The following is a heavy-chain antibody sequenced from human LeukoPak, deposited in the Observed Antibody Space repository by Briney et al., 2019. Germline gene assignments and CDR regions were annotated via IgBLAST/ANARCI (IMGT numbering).Heavy chain of an antibody. J-gene: IGHJ5*02. CDR1: GYTLTELS. Sequence: RASVKVSCMVSGYTLTELSMHWVRQAPGKGLEWMGGFDPEDGETIYAQKFQGRVTMTEDTSTDTAYVELSSLRSEDTAVYYCATWRIVVVPAAIPPQRWFDPWGQGTLVTISS. D-gene: IGHD2-2*02. CDR3: ATWRIVVVPAAIPPQRWFDP. V-gene: IGHV1-24*01. CDR2: FDPEDGET.